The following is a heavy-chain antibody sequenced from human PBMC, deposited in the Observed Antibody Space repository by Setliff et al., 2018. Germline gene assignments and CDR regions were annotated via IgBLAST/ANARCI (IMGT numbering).Heavy chain of an antibody. CDR2: IYGDDSGGST. D-gene: IGHD3-10*01. CDR3: RVWIGDLSRDF. Sequence: GGSLRLSCAASGFSVSTNYMSWVRQAPGKGLEWVSVIYGDDSGGSTYYADSVKGRFIISRDNSKNTFDLQMNSLRAEDTAVYYCRVWIGDLSRDFWGRGTLVTVSS. J-gene: IGHJ4*02. CDR1: GFSVSTNY. V-gene: IGHV3-53*01.